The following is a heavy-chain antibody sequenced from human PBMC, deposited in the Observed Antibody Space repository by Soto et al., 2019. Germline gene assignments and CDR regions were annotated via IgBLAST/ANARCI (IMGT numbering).Heavy chain of an antibody. D-gene: IGHD4-17*01. V-gene: IGHV4-4*02. CDR1: SGSISSSNW. CDR3: AGDYGDFSLSGYMDV. CDR2: IYHSGST. Sequence: SETLSLTCAVSSGSISSSNWLSWVRQPPGKGLEWIGEIYHSGSTNYNPSLKSRVTISVDKSKNQFSLKLSSVTAADTAVYYCAGDYGDFSLSGYMDVWGKGTTVTVSS. J-gene: IGHJ6*03.